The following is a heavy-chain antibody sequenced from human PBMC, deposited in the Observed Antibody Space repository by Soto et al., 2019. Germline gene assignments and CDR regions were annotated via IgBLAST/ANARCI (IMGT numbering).Heavy chain of an antibody. V-gene: IGHV4-31*03. J-gene: IGHJ3*02. CDR1: GGSISSGGYS. Sequence: QVQLQESGPRLVKPSHTLSLTCTVSGGSISSGGYSWTWIRQHPGKGLEWIGYIYYGGSTYYNPSLKSRVTISVDTSKNQVALKLNSVTAADTAVYYCGRDGRGGNSYVVDVFDMWGQGTMVTVSS. CDR3: GRDGRGGNSYVVDVFDM. CDR2: IYYGGST. D-gene: IGHD5-18*01.